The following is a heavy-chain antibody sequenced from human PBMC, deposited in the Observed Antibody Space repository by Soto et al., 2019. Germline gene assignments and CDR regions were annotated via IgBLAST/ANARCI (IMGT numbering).Heavy chain of an antibody. D-gene: IGHD6-13*01. V-gene: IGHV5-10-1*01. CDR1: VYSFTSYW. CDR3: ARHGIAAAGTHFDY. J-gene: IGHJ4*02. Sequence: GESLKISCKVSVYSFTSYWISWVRQMPGKGLEWMGRIDPSDSYTNYSPSFQGHVTISADKSISTAYLQWSSLKASDTAMYYCARHGIAAAGTHFDYWGQGTLVTVSS. CDR2: IDPSDSYT.